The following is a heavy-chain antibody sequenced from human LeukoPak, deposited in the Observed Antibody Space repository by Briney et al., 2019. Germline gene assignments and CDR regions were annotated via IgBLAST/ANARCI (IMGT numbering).Heavy chain of an antibody. CDR1: GFTFSSYG. CDR2: ISSSGSTI. J-gene: IGHJ3*01. D-gene: IGHD5-12*01. Sequence: GGSLRLSCAASGFTFSSYGMTWVRQAPGKGLEWVSYISSSGSTIHYADSVKGRFIISRDNAKNSLYLQMNSLRADDTAVYYCARVRVATTGRYDALNLWGQGTMVTVSS. CDR3: ARVRVATTGRYDALNL. V-gene: IGHV3-48*04.